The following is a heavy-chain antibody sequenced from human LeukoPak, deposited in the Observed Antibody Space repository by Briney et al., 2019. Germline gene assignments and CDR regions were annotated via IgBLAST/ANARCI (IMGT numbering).Heavy chain of an antibody. CDR1: GFTFSSYH. CDR3: ARNIPVTRWGY. J-gene: IGHJ4*02. D-gene: IGHD2-21*01. Sequence: GGSLRLSCAASGFTFSSYHMNWVRQALGKGLEWVSGISGSGGSTYYADSVKGRFTISRDNSKNTVYLQMNSLRAEDTAVYYCARNIPVTRWGYWGQGTLVTVSS. CDR2: ISGSGGST. V-gene: IGHV3-23*01.